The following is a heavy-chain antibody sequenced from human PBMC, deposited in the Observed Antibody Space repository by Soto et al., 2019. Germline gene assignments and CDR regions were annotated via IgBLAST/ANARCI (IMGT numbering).Heavy chain of an antibody. CDR3: ARPYYKDSSGYIDY. D-gene: IGHD3-22*01. Sequence: QVQLVESGGGVVQPGRSLRLSCAVSGFTFSAYAMHWVRQAPGKGLEWVVVISDDGSKKSYADSVKGRFTISRDNSKNTLYLEMNSLRAEETAIYYCARPYYKDSSGYIDYWGQGTLVTVSS. J-gene: IGHJ4*02. V-gene: IGHV3-30*03. CDR1: GFTFSAYA. CDR2: ISDDGSKK.